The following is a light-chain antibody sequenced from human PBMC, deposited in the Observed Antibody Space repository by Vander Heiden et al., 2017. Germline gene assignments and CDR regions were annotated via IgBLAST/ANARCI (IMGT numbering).Light chain of an antibody. CDR3: SSYAGSNKWG. CDR1: SRDVGAYNS. J-gene: IGLJ2*01. Sequence: QSALTQPPSASGSPGQSVTISCTGTSRDVGAYNSVSWYQQHPGKAPKLMIYEVSKRPSGVPDRFSGSKSGNTASLTVSGLQAEDEADYYCSSYAGSNKWGFGGGTKLTVL. V-gene: IGLV2-8*01. CDR2: EVS.